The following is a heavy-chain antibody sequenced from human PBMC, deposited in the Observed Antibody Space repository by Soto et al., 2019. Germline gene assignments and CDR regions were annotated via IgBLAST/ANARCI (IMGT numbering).Heavy chain of an antibody. CDR1: GYTFTGYY. V-gene: IGHV1-2*02. J-gene: IGHJ4*02. CDR3: ARREQWLENFDY. Sequence: QVQLVQSGAGVKKPGASVKVSCKTSGYTFTGYYIHWIRQAPGQGLEWMGWINPNSGDTNYSQDFQGRVTMTSDTSFTTAYVELTRLRSDDTAVYYCARREQWLENFDYWGQGTLVTVSS. D-gene: IGHD6-19*01. CDR2: INPNSGDT.